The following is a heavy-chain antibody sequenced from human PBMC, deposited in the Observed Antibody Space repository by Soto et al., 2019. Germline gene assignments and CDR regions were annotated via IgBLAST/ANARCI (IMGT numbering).Heavy chain of an antibody. CDR1: GFTFSSYA. CDR2: ISYDGSNK. V-gene: IGHV3-30-3*01. J-gene: IGHJ3*02. Sequence: QVQLVESGGGVVQPGRSLRLSCAASGFTFSSYAMHWVRQAPGKGLEWVAVISYDGSNKYYADSVKGRFTISRDNSKNPLYLQMNSLRAEDTAVYYCARDKGAITGTPIPDAFDIWGQGTMVTVSS. CDR3: ARDKGAITGTPIPDAFDI. D-gene: IGHD1-20*01.